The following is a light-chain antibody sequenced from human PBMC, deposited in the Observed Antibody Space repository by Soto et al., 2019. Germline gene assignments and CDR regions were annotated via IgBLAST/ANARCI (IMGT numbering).Light chain of an antibody. CDR1: QSVSSSY. J-gene: IGKJ2*01. Sequence: EIVLTQSPGTLSLSPGERATLSCRASQSVSSSYLAWYQQTPGQAPRLLIYGASSRATGIPDRFSGSGSGTDVTITISILEPEDFAVYYCHLYGSSPPRTFGQGTELEI. V-gene: IGKV3-20*01. CDR3: HLYGSSPPRT. CDR2: GAS.